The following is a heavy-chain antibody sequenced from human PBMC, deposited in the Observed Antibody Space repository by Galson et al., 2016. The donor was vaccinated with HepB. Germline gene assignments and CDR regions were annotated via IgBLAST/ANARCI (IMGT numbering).Heavy chain of an antibody. Sequence: SVKVSCKASGYTFTTYGISWVRQAPGQGLEWMGWLSTHSGTTKHAQELQGRITMTTDTSTSTAYMELTNLKSDDTAVYYCVRDRERTLDYWGQGTLVSVSS. J-gene: IGHJ4*02. CDR1: GYTFTTYG. V-gene: IGHV1-18*04. CDR3: VRDRERTLDY. CDR2: LSTHSGTT. D-gene: IGHD1-7*01.